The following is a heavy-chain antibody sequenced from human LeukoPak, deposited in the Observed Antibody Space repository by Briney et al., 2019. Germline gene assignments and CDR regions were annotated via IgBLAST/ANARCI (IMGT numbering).Heavy chain of an antibody. CDR2: INTNSGNT. CDR1: GYTLTSYD. CDR3: SRGLLQFWNGYTADVFDI. Sequence: SVKVSCKASGYTLTSYDIDWVRQAPGQGLEWMGRINTNSGNTDYAQKFQGRVTMTRNTSISTVYMELSSLRSEDTAVYYCSRGLLQFWNGYTADVFDIWGQGTMVTVSS. J-gene: IGHJ3*02. D-gene: IGHD3-3*01. V-gene: IGHV1-8*01.